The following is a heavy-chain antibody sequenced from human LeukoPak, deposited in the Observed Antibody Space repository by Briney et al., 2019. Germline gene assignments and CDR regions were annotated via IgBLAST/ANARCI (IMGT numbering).Heavy chain of an antibody. CDR1: GFTFSSYA. V-gene: IGHV3-23*01. CDR2: ISGSGGST. CDR3: AKGTGRSSSSLDY. D-gene: IGHD2-2*01. Sequence: GGSLRLSCAASGFTFSSYAMSWVRQAPGKGLEWVSAISGSGGSTYYADSVKGRFTISRDNAKNSLYLQMNSLRAEDTAVYYCAKGTGRSSSSLDYWGQGTLVTVSS. J-gene: IGHJ4*02.